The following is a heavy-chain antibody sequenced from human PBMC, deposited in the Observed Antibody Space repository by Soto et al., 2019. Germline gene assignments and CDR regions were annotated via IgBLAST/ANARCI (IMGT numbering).Heavy chain of an antibody. CDR3: TTPGSGYGA. CDR2: IRSRANSYAT. V-gene: IGHV3-73*02. J-gene: IGHJ5*02. Sequence: EVQLVESGGGLVQPGGSLKLSCAASGFTFSGSAMHWVRQASGKGLEWVGRIRSRANSYATAYAASVKGRFTISRDDSKNTAYLQMNSLKTEDTAVYYCTTPGSGYGAWGQGTLVTVSS. CDR1: GFTFSGSA. D-gene: IGHD5-12*01.